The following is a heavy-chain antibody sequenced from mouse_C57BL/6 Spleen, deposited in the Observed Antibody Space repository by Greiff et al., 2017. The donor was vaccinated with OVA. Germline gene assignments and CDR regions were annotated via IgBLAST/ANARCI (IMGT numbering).Heavy chain of an antibody. J-gene: IGHJ2*01. CDR2: ISDGGSYT. V-gene: IGHV5-4*03. CDR1: GFTFSSYA. CDR3: ARSRGYSNPFDY. D-gene: IGHD2-5*01. Sequence: EVKLVESGGGLVKPGGSLKLSCAASGFTFSSYAMSWVRQTPEKRLEWVATISDGGSYTYYPDNVKGRFTISRDNAKNNLYLQMSHLKSEDTAMYYCARSRGYSNPFDYWGQGTTLTVSS.